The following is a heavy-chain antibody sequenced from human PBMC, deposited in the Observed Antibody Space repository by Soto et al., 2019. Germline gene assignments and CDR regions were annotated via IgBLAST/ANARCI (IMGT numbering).Heavy chain of an antibody. CDR2: IYYSGST. V-gene: IGHV4-39*01. J-gene: IGHJ6*03. CDR1: GGSISSSSYY. D-gene: IGHD1-26*01. CDR3: ARIGGSYYYYYYYMDV. Sequence: SETLSLTCTVSGGSISSSSYYWGWIRQPPGKGLEWIGSIYYSGSTYYNPSLKSRVTISVDTSKNQFSLKLSSVTAADTAVYYCARIGGSYYYYYYYMDVWGKGTTVTVSS.